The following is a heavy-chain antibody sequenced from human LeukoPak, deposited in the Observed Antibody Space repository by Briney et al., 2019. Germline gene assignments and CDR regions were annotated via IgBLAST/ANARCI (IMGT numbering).Heavy chain of an antibody. J-gene: IGHJ3*02. CDR3: ARVYYDILTGYPNDAFDI. V-gene: IGHV4-59*01. CDR1: GGSISSYY. Sequence: PSETLSLTCTVSGGSISSYYWSWIRQPPGKGLEWIGYIYYSGSTNYNPSLKSRVTISVDTSKNQFSLKLSSVTAADTAVYYGARVYYDILTGYPNDAFDIWGQGTMVTVSS. D-gene: IGHD3-9*01. CDR2: IYYSGST.